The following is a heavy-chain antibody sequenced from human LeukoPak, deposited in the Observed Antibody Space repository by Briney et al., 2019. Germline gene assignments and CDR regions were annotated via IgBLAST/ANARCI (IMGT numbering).Heavy chain of an antibody. Sequence: SDTLSLTCAAYGGSFSGYYWSWIRQPPGQGLEWIGEINHSGSTNYNPSLKSRVTISVDTSKNQFSLKLSSVTAADTAVYYCALTWGDYCGQGTLVTVSS. J-gene: IGHJ4*02. CDR2: INHSGST. D-gene: IGHD1-26*01. CDR3: ALTWGDY. V-gene: IGHV4-34*01. CDR1: GGSFSGYY.